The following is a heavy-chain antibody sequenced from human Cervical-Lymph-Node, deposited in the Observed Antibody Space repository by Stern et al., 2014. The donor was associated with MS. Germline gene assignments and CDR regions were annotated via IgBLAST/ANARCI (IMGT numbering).Heavy chain of an antibody. CDR2: INTYGGTT. D-gene: IGHD5-18*01. CDR1: GYRFTSYY. Sequence: DQLVESGAEVTKPGASVKVSCKASGYRFTSYYMHWVRQAPGQGLEWVGIINTYGGTTNYAQNFQGRVTMTRDTSTSTIYMELSSLRSEDTAVYYCARDLSQYSYGYFVYWGQGTLVTVSS. V-gene: IGHV1-46*03. CDR3: ARDLSQYSYGYFVY. J-gene: IGHJ4*02.